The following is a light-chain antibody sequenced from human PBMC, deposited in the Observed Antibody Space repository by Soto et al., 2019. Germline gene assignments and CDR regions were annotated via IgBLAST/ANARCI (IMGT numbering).Light chain of an antibody. CDR3: SSYTSSSTLV. Sequence: QSALTQPPSASGSPGQSVTISCTGTSSDIGAYNHVSWYQQHPGRAPRFIIYEVSQRPSGVPDRFSGSKSGSTASLTVSGLQADDEADYYCSSYTSSSTLVFGGGTKLTVL. V-gene: IGLV2-8*01. CDR1: SSDIGAYNH. J-gene: IGLJ2*01. CDR2: EVS.